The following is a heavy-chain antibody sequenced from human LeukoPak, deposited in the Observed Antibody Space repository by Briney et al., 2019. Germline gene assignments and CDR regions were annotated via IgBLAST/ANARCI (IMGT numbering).Heavy chain of an antibody. D-gene: IGHD1-26*01. Sequence: PSETLSLTCTVSGGSISTYYWSWIRQPPGKGLEWIGYIYYSGNTNYNPSLQSRVTISVDTSKNQFSLKLTSVTAADTAVYYCARKSRSGSYLNWFDPWGQGTLVTVSS. J-gene: IGHJ5*02. V-gene: IGHV4-59*08. CDR2: IYYSGNT. CDR3: ARKSRSGSYLNWFDP. CDR1: GGSISTYY.